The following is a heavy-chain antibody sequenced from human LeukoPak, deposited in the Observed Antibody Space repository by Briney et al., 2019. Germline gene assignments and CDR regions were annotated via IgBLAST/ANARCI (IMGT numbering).Heavy chain of an antibody. CDR2: VNHSGST. CDR3: ARAPQSDYGTHWYFDL. Sequence: PSETLSLTCAVYGGSFSGYYWSWIRQPPGKGLEWIGEVNHSGSTNYNPSLKSRVTISVDTSKNQFSLKLSSVTAADTAAYYCARAPQSDYGTHWYFDLWGRGTLVTVSS. J-gene: IGHJ2*01. D-gene: IGHD4-17*01. V-gene: IGHV4-34*01. CDR1: GGSFSGYY.